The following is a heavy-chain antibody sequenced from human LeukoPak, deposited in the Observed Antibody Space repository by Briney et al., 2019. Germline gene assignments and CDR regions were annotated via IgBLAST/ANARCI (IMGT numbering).Heavy chain of an antibody. J-gene: IGHJ3*02. D-gene: IGHD4-17*01. CDR2: IYYSGST. Sequence: SETLSLTCTVSGGSISSYYWSWIRQPPGKGLEWIGYIYYSGSTNYNPSLKSRVTISIDASKNQFSLKLSSVTAADTAVYYCARRSVTLDAFDIWGQGTMVTVSS. CDR1: GGSISSYY. CDR3: ARRSVTLDAFDI. V-gene: IGHV4-59*01.